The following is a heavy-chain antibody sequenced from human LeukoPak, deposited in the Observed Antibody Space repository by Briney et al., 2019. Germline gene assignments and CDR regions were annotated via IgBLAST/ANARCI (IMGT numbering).Heavy chain of an antibody. CDR2: VYHTGTT. J-gene: IGHJ4*02. CDR3: ASAHYEATGLGYYFKF. CDR1: GYSISCGYY. V-gene: IGHV4-38-2*02. Sequence: ASETLSLTCNVSGYSISCGYYSGWIRQSPGKGLEWIGTVYHTGTTYYSPSLKSRLAISLDTSTNRFSLKLTSVTATDTAVYYCASAHYEATGLGYYFKFWGQGTLVSVSS. D-gene: IGHD2-8*02.